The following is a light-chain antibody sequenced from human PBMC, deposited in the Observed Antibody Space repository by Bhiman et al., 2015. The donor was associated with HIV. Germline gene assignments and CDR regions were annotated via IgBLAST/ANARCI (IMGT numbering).Light chain of an antibody. CDR2: DVN. V-gene: IGLV2-14*02. Sequence: QSALTQSASVSGSPGQSITISCAGTSRNVGSFNFVSWYQHHPGKAPNLIIFDVNKRPSGVSRRFSGSKSGNTASLTISGLQAEDEADYYCSSYTSSNTYVFGTGTEVTVL. CDR1: SRNVGSFNF. J-gene: IGLJ1*01. CDR3: SSYTSSNTYV.